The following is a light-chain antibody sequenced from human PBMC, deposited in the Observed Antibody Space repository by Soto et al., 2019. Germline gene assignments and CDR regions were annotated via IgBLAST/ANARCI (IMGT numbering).Light chain of an antibody. J-gene: IGKJ4*01. Sequence: DIQMTQSPSSLSASVGDIVTITCLASQGITSYLAWYQQRPGKAPRLLIYSASTLQSGVPSRFSGSGYGTDFSLTISNLQPEDFATYYCQQLYSHPLTFGGGTKVDIK. CDR3: QQLYSHPLT. CDR2: SAS. CDR1: QGITSY. V-gene: IGKV1-9*01.